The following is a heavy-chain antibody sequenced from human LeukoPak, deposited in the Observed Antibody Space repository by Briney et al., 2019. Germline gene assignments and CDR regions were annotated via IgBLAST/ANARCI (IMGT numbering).Heavy chain of an antibody. CDR1: GFMFSTYW. CDR3: TSVIWNSGWQHY. Sequence: GGSLRLSCATSGFMFSTYWMTWVRQAPGKGLEWVANIKQDGSKTYYVDSVTGRFTISRDNTKKSLYLQMDSLRAEDTAFYCTSVIWNSGWQHYWGQGTLVTVSS. J-gene: IGHJ4*02. V-gene: IGHV3-7*01. CDR2: IKQDGSKT. D-gene: IGHD6-19*01.